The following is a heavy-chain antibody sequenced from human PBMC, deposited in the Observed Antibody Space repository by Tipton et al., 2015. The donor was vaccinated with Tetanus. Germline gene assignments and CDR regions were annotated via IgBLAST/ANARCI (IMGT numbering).Heavy chain of an antibody. Sequence: SLRLSCAASGFTFSSYGMHWVRQAPGKGLEWVAVISYDGSNKYYADSVKGRFTISRDNSKNTLYLQMNSLRAEDTAVYYCAKGGFGSYYMDVWGKGTTVTVSS. J-gene: IGHJ6*03. V-gene: IGHV3-30*18. CDR3: AKGGFGSYYMDV. CDR2: ISYDGSNK. D-gene: IGHD3-10*01. CDR1: GFTFSSYG.